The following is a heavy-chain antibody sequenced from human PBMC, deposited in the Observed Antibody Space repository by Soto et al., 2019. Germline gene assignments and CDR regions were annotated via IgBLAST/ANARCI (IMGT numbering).Heavy chain of an antibody. V-gene: IGHV4-59*01. J-gene: IGHJ4*02. CDR1: GGSISSYY. CDR2: IYYSGST. D-gene: IGHD5-12*01. CDR3: ARVDSGYDSIVDY. Sequence: SETLSLTCTVSGGSISSYYWSWIRQPPGKGLEWIGYIYYSGSTNYNPSLKSRVTISVDTSKNQFSLKLSSVTAADTAVYYCARVDSGYDSIVDYWGQGTLVTSPQ.